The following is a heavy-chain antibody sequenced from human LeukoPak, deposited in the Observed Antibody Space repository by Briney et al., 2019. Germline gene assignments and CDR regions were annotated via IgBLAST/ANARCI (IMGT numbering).Heavy chain of an antibody. CDR1: GFTFSSYG. V-gene: IGHV3-30*02. Sequence: GGSLRLFCAASGFTFSSYGMHWVRQAPGKGLEWVAFIRYDGSNKYYADSVKGRFTISRDNSKNTLYLQMNSLRAEDTAVYYCAKDHGGGSPYHYYMDVWGEGTTVTISS. CDR3: AKDHGGGSPYHYYMDV. J-gene: IGHJ6*03. CDR2: IRYDGSNK. D-gene: IGHD2-15*01.